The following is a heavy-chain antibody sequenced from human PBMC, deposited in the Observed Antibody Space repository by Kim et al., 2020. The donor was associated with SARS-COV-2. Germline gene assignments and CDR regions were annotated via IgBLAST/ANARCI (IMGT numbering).Heavy chain of an antibody. CDR2: ITSGGRYI. CDR3: ATGDYWDDGGLGV. D-gene: IGHD1-1*01. Sequence: GGSLRLSCAASGLNFSSYGMNWVRQAPGKGLEWVSSITSGGRYIHYADSVKGRFAISRDNAKNTLYLQGSSLRAEDTAVYYCATGDYWDDGGLGVWCQGTTVTVSS. CDR1: GLNFSSYG. V-gene: IGHV3-21*06. J-gene: IGHJ6*02.